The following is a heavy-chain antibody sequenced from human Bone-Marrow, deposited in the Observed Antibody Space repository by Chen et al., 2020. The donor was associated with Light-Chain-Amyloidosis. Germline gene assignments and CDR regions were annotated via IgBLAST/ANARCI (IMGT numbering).Heavy chain of an antibody. CDR2: INPDGTRV. Sequence: DVQLLESGGGLVQPGGSLRLSCAASGFTFRTSWMHWVRQAPGKGLVWVSRINPDGTRVDYADSVRGRFTISRDDAKSTVYLQMKSLRAEDTAVYYCSREFTGYDDYWGQGTLVTVSS. J-gene: IGHJ4*02. CDR1: GFTFRTSW. CDR3: SREFTGYDDY. D-gene: IGHD5-12*01. V-gene: IGHV3-74*01.